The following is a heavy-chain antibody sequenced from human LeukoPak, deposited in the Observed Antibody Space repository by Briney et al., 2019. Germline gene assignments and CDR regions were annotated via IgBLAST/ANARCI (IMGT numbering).Heavy chain of an antibody. J-gene: IGHJ5*02. CDR2: ISSSNSHI. V-gene: IGHV3-21*01. D-gene: IGHD1-26*01. CDR3: ARALSETYYAWFDP. Sequence: GGSLRLSCATSGFPFSPYTVNWVRQAPGKGLEWVSFISSSNSHIHYADSVKGRFSISRDNAKNSLYVQMNSLRAEDTAVYYCARALSETYYAWFDPWGQGTLVTVSS. CDR1: GFPFSPYT.